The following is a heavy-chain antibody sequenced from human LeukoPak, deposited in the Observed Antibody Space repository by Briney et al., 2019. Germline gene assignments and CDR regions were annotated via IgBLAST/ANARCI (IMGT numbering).Heavy chain of an antibody. Sequence: PGGSLRLSCAASGFTVSSNYMSWVRQAPGKGLEWVSVIYSGGSTYYADSVKGRFTISRDNAKNSLYLQMNSLRAEDTAVYYCARVGGYDFWSGYYPLDVWGQGTTVTVSS. CDR2: IYSGGST. D-gene: IGHD3-3*01. J-gene: IGHJ6*02. V-gene: IGHV3-66*01. CDR1: GFTVSSNY. CDR3: ARVGGYDFWSGYYPLDV.